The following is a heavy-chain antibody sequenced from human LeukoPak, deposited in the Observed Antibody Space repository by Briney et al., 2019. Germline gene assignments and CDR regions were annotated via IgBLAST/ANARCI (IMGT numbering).Heavy chain of an antibody. J-gene: IGHJ4*02. CDR2: IYYSGST. CDR1: GGSISSGGYY. Sequence: PSQTLSLTCTVSGGSISSGGYYWSWIRQHPGKGLEWIGYIYYSGSTYYNPSLKSRVTISVDTSKNQFSLKLSSVTAADTAVYYCARGNGSGRNNYFDYWGQGTLVAVSS. CDR3: ARGNGSGRNNYFDY. D-gene: IGHD3-10*01. V-gene: IGHV4-31*03.